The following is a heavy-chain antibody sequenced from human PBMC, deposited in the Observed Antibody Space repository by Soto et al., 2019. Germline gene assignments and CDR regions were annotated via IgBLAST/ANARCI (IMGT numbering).Heavy chain of an antibody. CDR2: ISGNGGTT. CDR1: GFTFRNYA. J-gene: IGHJ4*02. CDR3: AIDQGHGRLNLDS. V-gene: IGHV3-23*01. Sequence: PVGSLRLACTASGFTFRNYAMSWVRQAPGKGLQWVSAISGNGGTTYYADSVKGRFTLSRDNFKDTLYLQMNSLRTEDTAVYYCAIDQGHGRLNLDSWGPGTLVTVSS.